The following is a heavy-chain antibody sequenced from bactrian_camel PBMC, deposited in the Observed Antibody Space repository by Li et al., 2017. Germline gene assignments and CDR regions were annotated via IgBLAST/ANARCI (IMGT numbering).Heavy chain of an antibody. D-gene: IGHD2*01. CDR2: IYTSGVSA. CDR1: VETYRTSC. Sequence: VQLVESGGGSVQPGGSLRLACKPSVETYRTSCMAWFRQIPGKEREGVATIYTSGVSAYYADSVKGRFTISRDNAKSTLYLQMNSLKPEDTAMYYCAAGTGYSCAISPTTFRYWGQGTQVTVS. CDR3: AAGTGYSCAISPTTFRY. J-gene: IGHJ6*01. V-gene: IGHV3S1*01.